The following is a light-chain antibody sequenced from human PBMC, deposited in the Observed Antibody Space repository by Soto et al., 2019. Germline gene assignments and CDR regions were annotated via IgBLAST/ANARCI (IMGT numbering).Light chain of an antibody. CDR2: DAY. V-gene: IGKV3-20*01. J-gene: IGKJ1*01. Sequence: EVVLTHSPVTLSLSPGERATLSCRASQSFRGLLAWYQQKPGQAPRLLIYDAYNRATGIPPRFSGSGSGTDFTLTISRLEPEDFAVYYCQQYGSTPVTFGQGTKVDIK. CDR1: QSFRGL. CDR3: QQYGSTPVT.